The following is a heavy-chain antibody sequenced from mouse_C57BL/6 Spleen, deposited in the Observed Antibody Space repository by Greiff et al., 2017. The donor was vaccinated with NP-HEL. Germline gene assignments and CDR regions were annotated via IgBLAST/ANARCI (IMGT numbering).Heavy chain of an antibody. V-gene: IGHV1-66*01. CDR1: GYSFTSYY. CDR3: ARGGFATDGSSYDFDY. Sequence: QVQLKESGPELVKPGASVKISCKASGYSFTSYYIHWVKQRPGQGLEWIGWIYPGSGTTKYNEKFKGKATLTADTSASTAYMQLSSLTSEDSAVYYWARGGFATDGSSYDFDYWGQGTTLTVSS. CDR2: IYPGSGTT. D-gene: IGHD1-1*01. J-gene: IGHJ2*01.